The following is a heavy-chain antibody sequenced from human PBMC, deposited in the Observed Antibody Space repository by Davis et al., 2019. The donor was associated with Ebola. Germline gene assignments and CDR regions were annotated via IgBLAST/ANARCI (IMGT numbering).Heavy chain of an antibody. Sequence: GESLKISCAASGFTFGSYAMSWVRQAPGKGLEWVANIKQGGNEKYYVDSVKGRFIISRDDAKNSLYLQMNGLRVEDTAVYYCVRVYSGSYDPWGQGTLVTVSS. CDR2: IKQGGNEK. D-gene: IGHD5-12*01. CDR1: GFTFGSYA. J-gene: IGHJ5*02. CDR3: VRVYSGSYDP. V-gene: IGHV3-7*01.